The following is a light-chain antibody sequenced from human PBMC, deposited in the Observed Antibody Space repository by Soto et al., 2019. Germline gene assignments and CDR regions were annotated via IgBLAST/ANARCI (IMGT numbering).Light chain of an antibody. J-gene: IGKJ5*01. CDR3: QQYRSSPIT. CDR2: GAS. V-gene: IGKV3-20*01. CDR1: QSIGSSY. Sequence: EVVLTQSPGTLSLSPGERATLSCXASQSIGSSYLAWYQQKPGQAPRLXIYGASSRATGIPDRFSGGGSGTDFSLTISRLDPEDFAVYYCQQYRSSPITFGQGTRLEIK.